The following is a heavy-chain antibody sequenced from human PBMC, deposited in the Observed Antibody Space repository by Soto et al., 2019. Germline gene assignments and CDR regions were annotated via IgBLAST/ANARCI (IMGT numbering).Heavy chain of an antibody. Sequence: QVQLVQSGAEVKKPGASVKVSCKVSGYTLTELSMHWVRQAPGKGLEWMGGFDPEDGETIYAQKFQGRVTVTEDTSTDTAYMELSSLRSEDTAVYYCATLPGLVRGELPGYYFDYWGQGTLVTVSS. CDR2: FDPEDGET. V-gene: IGHV1-24*01. J-gene: IGHJ4*02. D-gene: IGHD3-10*01. CDR1: GYTLTELS. CDR3: ATLPGLVRGELPGYYFDY.